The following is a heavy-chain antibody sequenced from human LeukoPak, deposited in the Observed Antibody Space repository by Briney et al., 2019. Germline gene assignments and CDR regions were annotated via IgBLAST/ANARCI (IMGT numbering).Heavy chain of an antibody. CDR3: ATSAGDYRAGHYYYMGV. J-gene: IGHJ6*03. D-gene: IGHD4-11*01. Sequence: RASVKVSCKASGYTFTGYYFHWVRQAPRQGLEWMGWINPNTAGTNYAQKFLGGVTLTWDTSISTAYMELTRLTSDDTAVYYCATSAGDYRAGHYYYMGVWGKGTSVTVSS. V-gene: IGHV1-2*02. CDR1: GYTFTGYY. CDR2: INPNTAGT.